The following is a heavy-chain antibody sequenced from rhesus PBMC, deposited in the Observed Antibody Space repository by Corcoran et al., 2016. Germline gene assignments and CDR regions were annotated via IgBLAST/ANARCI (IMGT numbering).Heavy chain of an antibody. CDR3: ASVPDSGSYYYVDY. Sequence: QVQLQESGPGLVKPSETLSLTCAVSGGSISGYYYWSWIRQPPGKGLEWIGSLYGSGGSNSLNPSLKSRVTLSVETSKNQFSLKLSCVTAADTAVYYCASVPDSGSYYYVDYWGQGVLVTVAS. V-gene: IGHV4S14*01. CDR1: GGSISGYYY. J-gene: IGHJ4*01. D-gene: IGHD3-16*01. CDR2: LYGSGGSN.